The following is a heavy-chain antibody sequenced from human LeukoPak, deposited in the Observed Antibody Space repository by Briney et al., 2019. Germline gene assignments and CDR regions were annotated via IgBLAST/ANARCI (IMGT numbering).Heavy chain of an antibody. CDR3: ARIPTNAVPSAHNGFDI. CDR2: IYYSGST. V-gene: IGHV4-39*01. CDR1: GGSISSSSYY. J-gene: IGHJ3*02. D-gene: IGHD6-19*01. Sequence: SETLSLTCTVSGGSISSSSYYWGWIRQPPGKGLEWIGSIYYSGSTYYNPSLKSRVTISVDTSKNQFSLKLNSVTAADTSIYYCARIPTNAVPSAHNGFDIWGQGTMLTVSS.